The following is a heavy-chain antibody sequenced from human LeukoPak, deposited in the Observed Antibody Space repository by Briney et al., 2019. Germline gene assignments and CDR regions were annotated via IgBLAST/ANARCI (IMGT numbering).Heavy chain of an antibody. J-gene: IGHJ4*02. CDR1: GFTLSSYA. Sequence: GGSLRLSCAASGFTLSSYAMSWVRQAPGKGLEWVSAISGSGGSTYYADSVKGRFTISRDNSKNTLYLQMNSLRAEDTAVYYCAKDNLRWELPPGYFDYWGQGTLVTVSS. V-gene: IGHV3-23*01. CDR2: ISGSGGST. D-gene: IGHD1-26*01. CDR3: AKDNLRWELPPGYFDY.